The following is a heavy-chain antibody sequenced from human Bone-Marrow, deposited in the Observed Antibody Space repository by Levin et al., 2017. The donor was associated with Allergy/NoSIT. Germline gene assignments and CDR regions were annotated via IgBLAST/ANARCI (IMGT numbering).Heavy chain of an antibody. V-gene: IGHV4-34*01. CDR3: ARLTIFSSAYYYGMDV. D-gene: IGHD3-3*01. CDR1: GGSFSGYY. CDR2: INHSGST. Sequence: PSQTLSLTCAVYGGSFSGYYWSWIRQPPGKGLEWIGEINHSGSTNYNPSLKSRVTISVDTSKNQFSLKLSSVTAADTAVYYCARLTIFSSAYYYGMDVWGQGTTVTVSS. J-gene: IGHJ6*02.